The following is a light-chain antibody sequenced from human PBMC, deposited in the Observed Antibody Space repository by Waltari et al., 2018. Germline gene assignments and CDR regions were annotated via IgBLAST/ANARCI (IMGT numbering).Light chain of an antibody. CDR1: QSVGST. CDR3: QHYVRLPAT. V-gene: IGKV3-20*01. Sequence: EIVLTQSPGTLSLSPGERVTLSCRASQSVGSTLAWYQQKPGQPPTLLIYVASSRATGIPDRFSGSGSGTDFSLTIGRLEPEDVAVYYCQHYVRLPATFGQGTKVEIK. CDR2: VAS. J-gene: IGKJ1*01.